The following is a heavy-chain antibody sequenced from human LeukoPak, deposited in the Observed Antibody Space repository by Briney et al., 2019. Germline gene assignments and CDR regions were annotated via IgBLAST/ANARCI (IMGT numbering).Heavy chain of an antibody. CDR2: ISAYNGNT. Sequence: ASVTVSCKASGYTFTRHGISWVRQAPGQGLEWMGWISAYNGNTNYAQKLQGRVTMTTDTSTSTAYMELRSLRSDDTAMYYCARDVRYFDWSTVGIFDYWGQGTLVTVSS. CDR3: ARDVRYFDWSTVGIFDY. CDR1: GYTFTRHG. D-gene: IGHD3-9*01. J-gene: IGHJ4*02. V-gene: IGHV1-18*01.